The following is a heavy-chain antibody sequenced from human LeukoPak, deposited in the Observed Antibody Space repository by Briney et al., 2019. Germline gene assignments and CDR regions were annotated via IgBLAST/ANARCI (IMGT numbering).Heavy chain of an antibody. J-gene: IGHJ6*03. CDR2: ISAYNGNT. CDR3: ARCRGIVVVPAAMRVCYYMDV. CDR1: GYTFTSYG. D-gene: IGHD2-2*01. V-gene: IGHV1-18*01. Sequence: VASVKVSCKASGYTFTSYGISWVRQAPGQGLEWMGWISAYNGNTNYAQKLQGRVTTTTDTSTSTAYMELRSLRSDDTAVYYCARCRGIVVVPAAMRVCYYMDVWGKGTTVTISS.